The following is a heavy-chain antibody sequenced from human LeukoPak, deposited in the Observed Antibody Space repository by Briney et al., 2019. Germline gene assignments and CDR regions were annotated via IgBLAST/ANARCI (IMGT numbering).Heavy chain of an antibody. CDR3: ARLRRVGATPFDY. Sequence: PSETLSLTCTVSGGSFSTYYWSWIRQPPGKGLEWIGYIYYSGSTNYNPSLKSRVTISVDTSKNQFSLKLSSVTAADTAMYYCARLRRVGATPFDYWGQGTLVTVSS. CDR1: GGSFSTYY. J-gene: IGHJ4*02. CDR2: IYYSGST. V-gene: IGHV4-59*08. D-gene: IGHD1-26*01.